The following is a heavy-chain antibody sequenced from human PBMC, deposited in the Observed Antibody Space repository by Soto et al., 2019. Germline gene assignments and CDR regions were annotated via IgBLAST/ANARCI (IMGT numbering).Heavy chain of an antibody. D-gene: IGHD2-15*01. CDR1: GFTDSNNY. Sequence: GGSLRLSCAASGFTDSNNYMSWVRQAPGRGLEWVSVIYSGGSTYYADSVKGRFTISRDNSKNTLYLQMNSLRAEDTAVYYCARGGGPFDYWGQGTLVTVSS. V-gene: IGHV3-66*01. CDR2: IYSGGST. J-gene: IGHJ4*02. CDR3: ARGGGPFDY.